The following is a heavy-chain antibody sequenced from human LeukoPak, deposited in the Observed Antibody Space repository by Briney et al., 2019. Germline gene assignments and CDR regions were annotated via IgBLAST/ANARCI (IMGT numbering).Heavy chain of an antibody. V-gene: IGHV4-34*01. J-gene: IGHJ5*02. CDR3: ARDLRSITMVRGVQSKYNWFDP. CDR1: GGSVSGYY. D-gene: IGHD3-10*01. Sequence: SETLSLTCAVYGGSVSGYYWSWIRQPPGKGLEWIGEINHSGSTNYNPSLKSRVTISVDTSKNQFSLKLSSVTAADTAVYYCARDLRSITMVRGVQSKYNWFDPWGQGTLVTVSS. CDR2: INHSGST.